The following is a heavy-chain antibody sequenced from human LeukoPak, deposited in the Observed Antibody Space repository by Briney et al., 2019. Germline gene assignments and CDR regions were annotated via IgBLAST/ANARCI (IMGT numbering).Heavy chain of an antibody. Sequence: SETLSLTCTVSGGSISSGSYYWSWIRQPAGKGLEWIGRIYTSGSTNYNPSLKSRVTISVDTSKNQFSLKLSSVTAADTAVYYCAISSGYYLGYWGQGTLVTVSS. V-gene: IGHV4-61*02. CDR2: IYTSGST. CDR1: GGSISSGSYY. J-gene: IGHJ4*02. CDR3: AISSGYYLGY. D-gene: IGHD3-22*01.